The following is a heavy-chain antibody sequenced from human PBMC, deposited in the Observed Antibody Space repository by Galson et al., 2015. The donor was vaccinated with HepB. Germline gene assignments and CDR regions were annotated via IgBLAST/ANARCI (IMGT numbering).Heavy chain of an antibody. V-gene: IGHV4-59*01. CDR1: GGSISSYY. CDR2: IYYSGST. CDR3: ARVPSNDGVYYKGFGWFDP. D-gene: IGHD2-8*01. Sequence: SETLSLTCNVSGGSISSYYWSWIRQPPGKGLEWIGYIYYSGSTNYNPSLKSRVTLSLDTPKNQLSLKLSSVTPADTAVYYCARVPSNDGVYYKGFGWFDPWGQGTLVTVSS. J-gene: IGHJ5*02.